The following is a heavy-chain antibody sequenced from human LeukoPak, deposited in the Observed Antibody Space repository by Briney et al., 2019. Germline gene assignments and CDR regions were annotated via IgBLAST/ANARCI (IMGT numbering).Heavy chain of an antibody. V-gene: IGHV4-59*01. D-gene: IGHD6-13*01. CDR3: VAAGTNYYYYYMDV. Sequence: PSEILSLTCTVSGGSISSYYWSWIRQPPGKGLEWIGYIYYSGSSNYNPSLKSRVTISVDTSKNQFSLKLSSVTAADTAVYYCVAAGTNYYYYYMDVWGKGTTVTVSS. CDR2: IYYSGSS. J-gene: IGHJ6*03. CDR1: GGSISSYY.